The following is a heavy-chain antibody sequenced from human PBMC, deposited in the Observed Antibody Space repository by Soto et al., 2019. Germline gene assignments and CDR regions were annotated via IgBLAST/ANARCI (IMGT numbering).Heavy chain of an antibody. V-gene: IGHV3-33*01. D-gene: IGHD2-2*01. CDR1: GFTFTNFD. J-gene: IGHJ4*02. Sequence: QVQLVESGGGVVRPGGSLRLSCAASGFTFTNFDMHWVRQAPGKGLEWVAVIWYDGSNKYYADSVKGRFTISRDNSKSTLYLQMYSLRAEDTAVYYCARDGSEHTTTSIDYWGQGTLVTVSS. CDR3: ARDGSEHTTTSIDY. CDR2: IWYDGSNK.